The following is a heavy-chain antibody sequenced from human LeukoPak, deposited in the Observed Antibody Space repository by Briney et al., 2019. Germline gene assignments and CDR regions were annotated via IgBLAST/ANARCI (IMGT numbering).Heavy chain of an antibody. CDR2: ISSRGDST. D-gene: IGHD2-2*01. CDR3: ARDLQTSNPYCSSTSCYPI. Sequence: GGSLILSCAASGFTFSNYAMSWVRQVPGRGLEWVSTISSRGDSTYDADSVKGRFTISRDNSKNSLYLQMNSVRAEDTAVYYCARDLQTSNPYCSSTSCYPIWGQGTLVTVSS. V-gene: IGHV3-23*01. CDR1: GFTFSNYA. J-gene: IGHJ4*02.